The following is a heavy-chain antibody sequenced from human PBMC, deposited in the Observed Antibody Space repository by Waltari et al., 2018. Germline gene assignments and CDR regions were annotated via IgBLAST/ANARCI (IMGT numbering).Heavy chain of an antibody. V-gene: IGHV1-69*02. CDR2: IIPILGIA. CDR1: GGTFSSYT. CDR3: ASGTGRGSGWYE. Sequence: QVQLVQSGAGVKKPGSSVKVSCKASGGTFSSYTISWVRQAPGQGLEWMGRIIPILGIANYARKFQGRVTITADKSTSTAYMELSSLRSEDTAVYYCASGTGRGSGWYEWGQGTLVTVSS. D-gene: IGHD6-19*01. J-gene: IGHJ4*02.